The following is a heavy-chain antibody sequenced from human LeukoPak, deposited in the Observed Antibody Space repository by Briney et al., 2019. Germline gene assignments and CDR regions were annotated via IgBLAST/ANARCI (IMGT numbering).Heavy chain of an antibody. CDR3: ARGTAGYHSSYFDY. Sequence: GGSLRLSCAASGFTFSSPWMHWVRQAPGKGLVWVSRINSDGSATAYADSVKGRFTISRDNAENTLYLQMNSLRAEDTAVYYCARGTAGYHSSYFDYWGQGALVTVSS. D-gene: IGHD3-16*02. CDR1: GFTFSSPW. V-gene: IGHV3-74*01. J-gene: IGHJ4*02. CDR2: INSDGSAT.